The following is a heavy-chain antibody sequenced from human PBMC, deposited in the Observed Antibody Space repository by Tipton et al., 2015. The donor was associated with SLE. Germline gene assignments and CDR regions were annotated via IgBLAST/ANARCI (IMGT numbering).Heavy chain of an antibody. CDR1: GGSFSGYY. J-gene: IGHJ4*02. D-gene: IGHD6-13*01. CDR3: ALSMTAATGPFDY. CDR2: IHHSGST. Sequence: TLSLTCAVYGGSFSGYYWSWIRQPPGKGLEWIGEIHHSGSTNYNPSLKSRVTISVDTSKNQFSLEVSSVTAADTAVYYCALSMTAATGPFDYWGQGTLVTVS. V-gene: IGHV4-34*01.